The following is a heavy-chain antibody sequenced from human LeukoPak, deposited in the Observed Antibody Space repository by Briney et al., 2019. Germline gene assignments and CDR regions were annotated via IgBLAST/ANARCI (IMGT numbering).Heavy chain of an antibody. CDR2: IYYSGST. V-gene: IGHV4-31*03. J-gene: IGHJ4*02. Sequence: SQTLSLTCTVCGGSISSGGYYWSWIRQHAGKGLEWIGYIYYSGSTYYNPSLKSRVTISVDTSKNQFSLKLSSVTAADTAVYYCARGRGYSGYDYGVDYWGQGTLVTVSS. CDR3: ARGRGYSGYDYGVDY. D-gene: IGHD5-12*01. CDR1: GGSISSGGYY.